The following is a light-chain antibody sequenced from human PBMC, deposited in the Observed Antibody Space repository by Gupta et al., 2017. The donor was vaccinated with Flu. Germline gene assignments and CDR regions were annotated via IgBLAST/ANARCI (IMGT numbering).Light chain of an antibody. V-gene: IGKV1-9*01. CDR3: HQLNSYPVT. J-gene: IGKJ3*01. Sequence: DIQLTHSPFFLSASIGDRVTITCRASQGISSFLAWYQQRPVKAPKLLIFAASSSQSRVPSRFSGSASGTEFTLTIISLQPEDFATYYCHQLNSYPVTFGPGTKVEIK. CDR2: AAS. CDR1: QGISSF.